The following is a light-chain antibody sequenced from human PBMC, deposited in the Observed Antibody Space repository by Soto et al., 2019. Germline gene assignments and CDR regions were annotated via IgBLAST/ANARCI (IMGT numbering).Light chain of an antibody. CDR2: GAS. V-gene: IGKV3-20*01. Sequence: EIVLTQSPGTLSLSPGETATLSCRASQSVSSNNLAWYLQKPGQTHRLLIYGASSRATGIPDRFSGSGSGTDFTLTISRLEPEDFAVYYCQQYDNSITLGQGTRLEI. CDR3: QQYDNSIT. CDR1: QSVSSNN. J-gene: IGKJ5*01.